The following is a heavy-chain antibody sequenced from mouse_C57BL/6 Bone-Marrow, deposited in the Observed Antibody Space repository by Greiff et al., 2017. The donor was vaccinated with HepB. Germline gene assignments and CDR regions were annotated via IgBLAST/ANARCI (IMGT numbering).Heavy chain of an antibody. CDR2: ISDGGSYT. CDR3: ARPLLYGAMDY. D-gene: IGHD2-1*01. Sequence: EVHLVESGGGLVKPGGSLKLSCAASGFTFSSYAMSWVRQTPEKRLEWVATISDGGSYTYYPDNVKGRFTISRDNAKNNLYLQMSHLKSEDTAMYYCARPLLYGAMDYWGQGTSVTVSS. J-gene: IGHJ4*01. CDR1: GFTFSSYA. V-gene: IGHV5-4*01.